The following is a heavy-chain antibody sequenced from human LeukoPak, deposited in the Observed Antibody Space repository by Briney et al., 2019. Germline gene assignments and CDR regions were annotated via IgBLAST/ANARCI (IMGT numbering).Heavy chain of an antibody. Sequence: SETLSLTCTVSGGSISSGAYYWSSIRQHPGRGLEWIGYIYFSGSTYSNPSLKSRITISVDTSKNQFSLKLSSVTAADTAVYYCARGVVNYFYAMDVWGQGTTVTVSS. J-gene: IGHJ6*02. V-gene: IGHV4-31*03. CDR3: ARGVVNYFYAMDV. D-gene: IGHD3-22*01. CDR1: GGSISSGAYY. CDR2: IYFSGST.